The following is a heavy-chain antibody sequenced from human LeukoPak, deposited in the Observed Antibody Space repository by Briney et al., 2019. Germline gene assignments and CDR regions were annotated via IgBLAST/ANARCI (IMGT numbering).Heavy chain of an antibody. V-gene: IGHV4-59*12. CDR2: IYYSGTT. Sequence: PSETLSLTCTVSGGSISSYYWNWIRQPPGKGLEWIGYIYYSGTTNYNPSLKSRVTISVDTSKNQFSLKLSSVTAADTAVYYCARGVITMVRGVEIYYFDYWGQGTLVTVSS. CDR3: ARGVITMVRGVEIYYFDY. D-gene: IGHD3-10*01. J-gene: IGHJ4*02. CDR1: GGSISSYY.